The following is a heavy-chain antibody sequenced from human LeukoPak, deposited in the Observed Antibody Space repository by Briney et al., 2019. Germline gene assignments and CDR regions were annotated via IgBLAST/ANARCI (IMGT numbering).Heavy chain of an antibody. Sequence: SETLSLTCTVSGGSISSSSYYWGWIRQPPGKGLEWIGSIYYSGSTYYNPSLKSRVTISVDTSKNQFSLKLSSVTAVDTAVYYCARLIAVAGTITFDYWGQGTLVTVSS. CDR2: IYYSGST. J-gene: IGHJ4*02. CDR3: ARLIAVAGTITFDY. V-gene: IGHV4-39*01. CDR1: GGSISSSSYY. D-gene: IGHD6-19*01.